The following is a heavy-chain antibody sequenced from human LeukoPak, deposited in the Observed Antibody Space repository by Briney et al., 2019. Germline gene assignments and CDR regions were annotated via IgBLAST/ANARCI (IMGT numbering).Heavy chain of an antibody. CDR1: GYTFTGYY. D-gene: IGHD2-2*01. Sequence: ASVKVSCKASGYTFTGYYMHWVRQAPGQGLEWMGWINPNSGGTNYAQKFQGRVTMTRDTSISTAYMELSRLRSDDTAVYYCARAWVYCSSTSCYLAYWGQGTLVTVSS. CDR3: ARAWVYCSSTSCYLAY. CDR2: INPNSGGT. V-gene: IGHV1-2*02. J-gene: IGHJ4*02.